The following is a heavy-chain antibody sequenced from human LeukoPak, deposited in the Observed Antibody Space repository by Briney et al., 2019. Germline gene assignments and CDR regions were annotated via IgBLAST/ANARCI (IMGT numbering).Heavy chain of an antibody. D-gene: IGHD7-27*01. Sequence: GTSLRLSCAASGFTFSTYAMHWVRQAPGKGLEWVAVISYDGNNKYYADSVKGRFTISRDNSKNTLYLQMNSLRAEDTAVYYCARDNNWGSTHYWGQGTLVTVSS. V-gene: IGHV3-30-3*01. CDR3: ARDNNWGSTHY. CDR1: GFTFSTYA. J-gene: IGHJ4*02. CDR2: ISYDGNNK.